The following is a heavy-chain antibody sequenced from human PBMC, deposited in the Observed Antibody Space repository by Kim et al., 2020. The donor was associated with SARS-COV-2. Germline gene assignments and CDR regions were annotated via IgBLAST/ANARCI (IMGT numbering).Heavy chain of an antibody. J-gene: IGHJ4*02. CDR1: GFTFDDYA. D-gene: IGHD3-10*01. Sequence: GGSLRLSCAASGFTFDDYAMHWVRQAPGKGLEWVSGISWNSGSIGYADSVKGRFTISRDNAKNSLYLQMNSLRAEDTALYYFAKDLLGPSAMVRGVIGWGVFDNLGQRSLVTVSP. CDR3: AKDLLGPSAMVRGVIGWGVFDN. CDR2: ISWNSGSI. V-gene: IGHV3-9*01.